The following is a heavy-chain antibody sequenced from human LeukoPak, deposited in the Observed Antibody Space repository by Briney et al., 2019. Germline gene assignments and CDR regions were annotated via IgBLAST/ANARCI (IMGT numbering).Heavy chain of an antibody. D-gene: IGHD2-2*01. CDR2: ISSSSSFI. CDR1: GFTFSRYS. V-gene: IGHV3-21*01. CDR3: ARDPPLGSCSTISCPHLDY. Sequence: GGSLRLSCAASGFTFSRYSMNWVRQAPGKGLEWVSSISSSSSFIYYADSVKGRLTISRDNAKNSLYLQMNSLRAEDTAVYYCARDPPLGSCSTISCPHLDYWGQGTLVTVSS. J-gene: IGHJ4*02.